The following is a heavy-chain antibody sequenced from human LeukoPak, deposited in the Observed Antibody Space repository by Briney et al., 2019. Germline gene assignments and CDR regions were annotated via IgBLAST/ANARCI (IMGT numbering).Heavy chain of an antibody. J-gene: IGHJ6*03. CDR3: ARGISSGWYDYITYYYYYYYMDV. D-gene: IGHD6-19*01. CDR1: GFTFSSYS. V-gene: IGHV3-21*01. Sequence: PGGSLRLSCAASGFTFSSYSMNWVRQAPGKGLEWVSSISSSSSYIYYADSVKGRFTISRDNAKNSLYLQTNSLRAEDTAVYYCARGISSGWYDYITYYYYYYYMDVWGKGTTVTVSS. CDR2: ISSSSSYI.